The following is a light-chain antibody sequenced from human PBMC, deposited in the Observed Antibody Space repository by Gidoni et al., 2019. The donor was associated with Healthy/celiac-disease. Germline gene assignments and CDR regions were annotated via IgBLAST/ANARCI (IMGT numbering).Light chain of an antibody. CDR3: AAWDDSLSGEV. CDR2: SNN. V-gene: IGLV1-47*01. J-gene: IGLJ3*02. CDR1: SSNIGSNY. Sequence: QSVLTQPPSASGTPGQRVPISCSGSSSNIGSNYVYWYQQLPGTAPKLLIYSNNQRPSGVPDRFSGSKSGTSASLAISGLRSEDEADYYCAAWDDSLSGEVFGGGTKVTVL.